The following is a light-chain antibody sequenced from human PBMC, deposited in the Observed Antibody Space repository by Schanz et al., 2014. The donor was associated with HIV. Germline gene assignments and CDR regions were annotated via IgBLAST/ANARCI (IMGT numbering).Light chain of an antibody. CDR1: SDDVGGYNY. V-gene: IGLV2-14*01. Sequence: QSVLTQPASVSGSPGQSITISCTGTSDDVGGYNYVSWFRQHPGKAPKLIIYDVSSRPSGVSNRFSGSKSGNSASLTISGLQADDEADYYCGSYTFASTPYVFGSGTKVTVL. CDR3: GSYTFASTPYV. CDR2: DVS. J-gene: IGLJ1*01.